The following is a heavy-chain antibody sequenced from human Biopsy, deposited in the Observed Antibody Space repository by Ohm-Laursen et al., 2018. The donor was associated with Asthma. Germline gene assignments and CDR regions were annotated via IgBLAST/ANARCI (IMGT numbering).Heavy chain of an antibody. Sequence: SDTLSLTCTVSGGSISSSSYYWGWIRRPPGKGLEFIGTIYYSGSTYYNPSLKSRVTLSVDASKNQFSLKLTSVTAADTAFYYCARVWAGGFDSWGQGTLVTVSS. CDR3: ARVWAGGFDS. D-gene: IGHD6-19*01. V-gene: IGHV4-39*07. CDR1: GGSISSSSYY. CDR2: IYYSGST. J-gene: IGHJ4*02.